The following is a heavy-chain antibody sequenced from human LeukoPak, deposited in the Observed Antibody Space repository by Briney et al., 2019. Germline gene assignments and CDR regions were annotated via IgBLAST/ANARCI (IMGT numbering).Heavy chain of an antibody. CDR3: ARKIAAPNKGFDY. Sequence: AAVKVSCKASGYTFTSYYIHWVRQAPGQGREWMGIINPSGGGTSYAQKFQGRVTMTRDTSTSTFYMELSSLRSEDTAVYYCARKIAAPNKGFDYWGQGTLVTVSS. D-gene: IGHD6-6*01. CDR2: INPSGGGT. J-gene: IGHJ4*02. V-gene: IGHV1-46*01. CDR1: GYTFTSYY.